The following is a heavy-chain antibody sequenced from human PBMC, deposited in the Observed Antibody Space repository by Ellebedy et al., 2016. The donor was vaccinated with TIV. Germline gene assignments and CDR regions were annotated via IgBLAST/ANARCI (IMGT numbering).Heavy chain of an antibody. V-gene: IGHV3-66*01. CDR3: ASEGDCSGGSCFFGYYFDY. J-gene: IGHJ4*02. CDR2: MSSAGSA. Sequence: PGGSLRLSCAASGVTVGNNYMSWVRQAPGKGLEWVSLMSSAGSAYYADSAKGRFTISRASAKNTLYLQMNSLRAEDTDVYYCASEGDCSGGSCFFGYYFDYWGQGTLVTVSS. CDR1: GVTVGNNY. D-gene: IGHD2-15*01.